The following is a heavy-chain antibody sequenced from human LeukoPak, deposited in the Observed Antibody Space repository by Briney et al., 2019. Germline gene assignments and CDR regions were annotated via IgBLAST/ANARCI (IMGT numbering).Heavy chain of an antibody. CDR2: IRSKTYGGAP. Sequence: GGSLRLSCTTSGFTFGDFLMTWIRQAPGEGLEWVGFIRSKTYGGAPEYAASVQGRFIISRDDSRGIAYLQMNSLKTEDTAVYYCTTDGYGDYFDYWGQGTLVTVSS. CDR1: GFTFGDFL. V-gene: IGHV3-49*03. D-gene: IGHD4-17*01. CDR3: TTDGYGDYFDY. J-gene: IGHJ4*02.